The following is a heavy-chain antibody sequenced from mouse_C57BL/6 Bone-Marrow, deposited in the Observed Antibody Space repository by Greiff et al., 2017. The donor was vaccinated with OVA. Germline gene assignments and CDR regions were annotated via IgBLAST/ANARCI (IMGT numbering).Heavy chain of an antibody. J-gene: IGHJ2*01. Sequence: VQLQQPGAELVKPGASVKLSCQASGYTFTSYWMQWVKQRPGQGLEWIGEIDPSDSSTNYNQKFKGKATLTVDTSSSTAYMQLSSLTSEDSAVYYCARDPYYASYYFDYWGQGTTLTVSS. CDR1: GYTFTSYW. D-gene: IGHD1-1*02. V-gene: IGHV1-50*01. CDR3: ARDPYYASYYFDY. CDR2: IDPSDSST.